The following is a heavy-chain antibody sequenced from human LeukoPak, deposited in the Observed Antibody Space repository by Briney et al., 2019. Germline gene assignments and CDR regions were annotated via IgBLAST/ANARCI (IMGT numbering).Heavy chain of an antibody. CDR3: AKDRVVVGYSYGYRFDY. D-gene: IGHD5-18*01. V-gene: IGHV3-23*01. CDR2: ISGSGGST. Sequence: GGSLRLSCAASGFTFSSYAMSWVRQAPGKGLEWVSAISGSGGSTYYADSVKGRFTISRDDSKNTLYLQMNSLRAEDTAVYYCAKDRVVVGYSYGYRFDYWGQGTLVTVSS. CDR1: GFTFSSYA. J-gene: IGHJ4*02.